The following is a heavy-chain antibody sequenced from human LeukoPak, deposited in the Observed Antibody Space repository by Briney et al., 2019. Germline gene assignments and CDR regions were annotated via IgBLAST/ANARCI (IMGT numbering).Heavy chain of an antibody. CDR3: SRVSRSWFREDL. J-gene: IGHJ1*01. D-gene: IGHD3-10*01. CDR1: GFTLSLHW. V-gene: IGHV3-7*04. Sequence: GGSLRLSCAASGFTLSLHWMSWVRQAPGKGLEWVANIKQDGYETYYVDSVKGRFTISRDNAKNTLYLLMNTLRAEDTAVYYWSRVSRSWFREDLWGQGTLVTVSS. CDR2: IKQDGYET.